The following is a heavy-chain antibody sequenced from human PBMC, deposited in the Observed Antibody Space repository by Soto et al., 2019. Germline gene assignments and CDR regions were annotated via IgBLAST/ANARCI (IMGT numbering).Heavy chain of an antibody. Sequence: SETLSLTCTVSGGSISSSSYYWGWIRQPPGKGLEWIGSIYYSGSTYYNPSLKSRVTISVDTSKNQFSLKLSSVTAADTAVYYCARHYWYCTNGVCDTQIYYYYGMDVWGQGTTVTVSS. CDR3: ARHYWYCTNGVCDTQIYYYYGMDV. CDR1: GGSISSSSYY. J-gene: IGHJ6*02. D-gene: IGHD2-8*01. CDR2: IYYSGST. V-gene: IGHV4-39*01.